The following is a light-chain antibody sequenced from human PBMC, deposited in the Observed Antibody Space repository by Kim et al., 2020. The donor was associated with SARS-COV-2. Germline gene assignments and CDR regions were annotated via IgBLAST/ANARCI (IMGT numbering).Light chain of an antibody. CDR2: DAS. J-gene: IGKJ5*01. CDR3: QQYNNWPPIT. CDR1: QNVNNK. Sequence: EIVMTQSPATLSVSPGERAALSCRASQNVNNKLAWYQQKPGQAPRLLIYDASTRASGIPARFIGSGSGTEFTLTIFRLQSEDFALYYCQQYNNWPPITLGQGTRLEIK. V-gene: IGKV3-15*01.